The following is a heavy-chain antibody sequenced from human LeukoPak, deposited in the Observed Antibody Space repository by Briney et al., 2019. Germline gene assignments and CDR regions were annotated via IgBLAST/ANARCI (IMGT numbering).Heavy chain of an antibody. CDR3: VYYLVGAKRSFDY. Sequence: GGSLRLSCAASEFSVGSNYMTWVRQAPGKGLEWVSLIYSGGSTYYADSVKGRFTISRDNSKNTLYLQMNSLRAEDTAVYFCVYYLVGAKRSFDYWGQGTLVTVSS. V-gene: IGHV3-66*01. D-gene: IGHD1-26*01. J-gene: IGHJ4*02. CDR1: EFSVGSNY. CDR2: IYSGGST.